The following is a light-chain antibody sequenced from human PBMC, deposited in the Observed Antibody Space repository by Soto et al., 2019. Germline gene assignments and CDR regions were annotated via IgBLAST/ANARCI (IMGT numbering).Light chain of an antibody. J-gene: IGKJ4*01. V-gene: IGKV1-5*03. Sequence: DIQMTQSPSTLSASVGDRVTITCRASQSISTWLAWYQQKPGKAPKVLIYKASNLESGVPSRFSGSGSGTEFTLTMSGLQPDDFATYYCQQYNSYPLTFGGGTKVEFK. CDR3: QQYNSYPLT. CDR2: KAS. CDR1: QSISTW.